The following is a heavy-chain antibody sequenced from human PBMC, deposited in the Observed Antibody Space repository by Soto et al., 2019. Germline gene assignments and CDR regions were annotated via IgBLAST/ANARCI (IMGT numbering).Heavy chain of an antibody. J-gene: IGHJ5*02. CDR3: ARGGLGGYAGPVGWFDP. CDR1: GYTFTGYY. D-gene: IGHD5-12*01. Sequence: ASVKVSCKASGYTFTGYYMHWVRQAPGQGLEWMGWINPNSGGTNYAQKFQGRVTMTRDTSISTAYMELSRLRSDDTAVYYCARGGLGGYAGPVGWFDPWGQGTLVTVSS. CDR2: INPNSGGT. V-gene: IGHV1-2*02.